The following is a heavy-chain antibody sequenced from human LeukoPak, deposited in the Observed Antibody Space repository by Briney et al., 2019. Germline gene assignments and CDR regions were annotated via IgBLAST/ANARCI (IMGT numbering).Heavy chain of an antibody. CDR1: GGSVSSGSNY. Sequence: SETLSLTRTVSGGSVSSGSNYWSWIRQPAGKGLEWIGYIYYSGSTNYNPSLKSRVTISVDTSKNQFSLKLSSVTAADTAVYYCAAGRRERTFDYWGQGTQVTVSS. CDR2: IYYSGST. J-gene: IGHJ4*02. CDR3: AAGRRERTFDY. V-gene: IGHV4-61*01. D-gene: IGHD1-26*01.